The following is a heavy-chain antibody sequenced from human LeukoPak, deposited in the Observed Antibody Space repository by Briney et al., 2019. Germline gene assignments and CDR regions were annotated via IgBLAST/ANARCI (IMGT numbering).Heavy chain of an antibody. J-gene: IGHJ4*02. D-gene: IGHD3-22*01. CDR2: ISSSSSYI. V-gene: IGHV3-21*01. CDR3: ARGAYYYDSSLEY. CDR1: GFTFSSYS. Sequence: PGGSLRLSCAASGFTFSSYSMNWVRQAPGKGLEWVSSISSSSSYIYYADSVKGRFTISRDNAKNSLYLQMNSLRAEDTAVYYCARGAYYYDSSLEYWGQGTLVTVSS.